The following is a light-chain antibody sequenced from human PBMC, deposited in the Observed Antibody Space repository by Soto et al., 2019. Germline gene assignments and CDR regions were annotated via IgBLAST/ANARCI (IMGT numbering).Light chain of an antibody. CDR2: EVS. CDR3: CSYARSSPSLYF. Sequence: QSALTQPASVSGSPGQSITISCTGTTSDVGSYNVVSWYQQHPGKAPKLMIYEVSKRPSGVSNRFSGSKSGNTSSLTISGLQAEDEADYYCCSYARSSPSLYFFGTGTKVAGL. V-gene: IGLV2-23*02. J-gene: IGLJ1*01. CDR1: TSDVGSYNV.